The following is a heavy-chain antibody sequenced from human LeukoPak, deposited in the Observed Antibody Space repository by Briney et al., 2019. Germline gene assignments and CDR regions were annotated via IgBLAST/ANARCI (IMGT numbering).Heavy chain of an antibody. CDR2: INPNSGGT. D-gene: IGHD6-13*01. Sequence: GASVRVSCKASGYTFTGYYMHWVRQAPGQGLEWMGWINPNSGGTNYAQKFQGRVTMTGDTSISTAYMELSRLRSDDTAVYYCARESSPDYYYGMDVWGQGTTVTVSS. CDR3: ARESSPDYYYGMDV. J-gene: IGHJ6*02. CDR1: GYTFTGYY. V-gene: IGHV1-2*02.